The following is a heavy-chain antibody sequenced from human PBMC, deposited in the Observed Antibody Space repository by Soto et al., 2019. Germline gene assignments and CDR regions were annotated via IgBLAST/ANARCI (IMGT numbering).Heavy chain of an antibody. Sequence: SETLSLTCTVSGGSFSGYYWTWIRQPPGTGLEWIGEINHSGSTNYNPSLKSRVTISVDTSKNQFSLKLTSVTAADTALYYCARDKITGLFDYWGQGTLVTVSS. CDR2: INHSGST. CDR3: ARDKITGLFDY. D-gene: IGHD2-8*02. CDR1: GGSFSGYY. J-gene: IGHJ4*02. V-gene: IGHV4-34*01.